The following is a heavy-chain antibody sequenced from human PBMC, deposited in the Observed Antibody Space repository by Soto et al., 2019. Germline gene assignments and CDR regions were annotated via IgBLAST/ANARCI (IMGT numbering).Heavy chain of an antibody. CDR3: ARAPYYYDSSGYPH. CDR2: ISSSSSYI. Sequence: EVQLVESGGGLVKPGGSLRLSCAASGFTFSSYSMNWVRQAPGKGLEWVSSISSSSSYIYYADSVKGRFTISRDNAMNSLYLQMNSLRAEDTAVYYCARAPYYYDSSGYPHWGQGTLVTVSS. D-gene: IGHD3-22*01. J-gene: IGHJ4*02. V-gene: IGHV3-21*01. CDR1: GFTFSSYS.